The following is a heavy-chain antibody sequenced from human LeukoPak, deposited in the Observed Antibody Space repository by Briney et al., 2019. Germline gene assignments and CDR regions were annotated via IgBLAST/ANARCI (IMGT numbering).Heavy chain of an antibody. Sequence: GGSLRLSCAASGFTFSSYAMSWVRQAPGKGLEWVSAISGSGGSTYYADSVKGRFTISRDNSKNTLYLQMNSLRAEDTAVYYCAREIVDIVATINSNYYYYYYMDVWGKGTTVTISS. D-gene: IGHD5-12*01. CDR3: AREIVDIVATINSNYYYYYYMDV. CDR1: GFTFSSYA. J-gene: IGHJ6*03. V-gene: IGHV3-23*01. CDR2: ISGSGGST.